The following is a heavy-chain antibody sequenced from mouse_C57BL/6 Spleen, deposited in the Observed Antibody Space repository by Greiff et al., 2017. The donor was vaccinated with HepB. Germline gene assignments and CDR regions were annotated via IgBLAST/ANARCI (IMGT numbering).Heavy chain of an antibody. D-gene: IGHD1-2*01. J-gene: IGHJ3*01. CDR2: IDPENGDT. CDR1: GFNIKDDY. Sequence: EVKLQESGAELVRPGASVKLSCTASGFNIKDDYMHWVKQRPEQGLEWIGWIDPENGDTEYASKFQGKATITADTSSNTAYLQLSSLTSEDTAVYYCTLYGAWFAYWGQGTLVTVSA. CDR3: TLYGAWFAY. V-gene: IGHV14-4*01.